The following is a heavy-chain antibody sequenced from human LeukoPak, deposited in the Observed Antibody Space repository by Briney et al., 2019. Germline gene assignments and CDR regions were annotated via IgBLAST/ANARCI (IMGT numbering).Heavy chain of an antibody. Sequence: PGESLKISCQASGYTFTSYWISWVRQMPGKGLEWMGRIDPSDSYTNYSPSFEGHVTISADKSISTAYLQWSSLKASDIATYYCARHYGAAGDFDYWGQGTLVTVSS. CDR2: IDPSDSYT. CDR3: ARHYGAAGDFDY. J-gene: IGHJ4*02. CDR1: GYTFTSYW. V-gene: IGHV5-10-1*01. D-gene: IGHD6-13*01.